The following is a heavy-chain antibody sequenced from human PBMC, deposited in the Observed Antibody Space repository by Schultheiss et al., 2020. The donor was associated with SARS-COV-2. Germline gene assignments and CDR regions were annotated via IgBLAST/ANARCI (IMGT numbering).Heavy chain of an antibody. J-gene: IGHJ4*02. CDR1: GFTVSSNY. Sequence: GGSLRLSCAASGFTVSSNYMSWVRQAPGKGLEWVAVISYDGSNKYYADSVKGRFTISRDNSKNTLYLQMNSLRAEDTAVYYCAKDPRRELLFGWGQGTLVTVSS. CDR2: ISYDGSNK. V-gene: IGHV3-30*18. D-gene: IGHD1-26*01. CDR3: AKDPRRELLFG.